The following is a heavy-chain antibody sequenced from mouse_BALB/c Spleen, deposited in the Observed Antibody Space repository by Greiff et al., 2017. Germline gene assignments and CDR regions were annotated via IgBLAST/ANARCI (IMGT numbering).Heavy chain of an antibody. CDR3: ARDDERAAWFAY. CDR1: GFSLTSYG. CDR2: IWAGGST. V-gene: IGHV2-9*02. J-gene: IGHJ3*01. D-gene: IGHD2-3*01. Sequence: VQVVESGPGLVAPSQRLSITCTVSGFSLTSYGVHWVRQPPGKGLEWLGVIWAGGSTNYNSALMSRLSISKDNSKSQVFLKMNSLQTDDTAMYYCARDDERAAWFAYWGQGTLVTVSA.